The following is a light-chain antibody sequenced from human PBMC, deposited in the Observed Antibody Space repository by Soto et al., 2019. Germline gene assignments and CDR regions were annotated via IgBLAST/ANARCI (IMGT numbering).Light chain of an antibody. CDR3: QQYGSSNT. J-gene: IGKJ5*01. CDR1: QNIDGNF. CDR2: AAF. Sequence: EIVLTQSPGTLSLSPGERATLSCRASQNIDGNFLVWHQQKPGQAPRLLINAAFTRATGLPDRFSGSGSGTDFTLTISRLEPEDFAVYYCQQYGSSNTFGQGTRLEI. V-gene: IGKV3-20*01.